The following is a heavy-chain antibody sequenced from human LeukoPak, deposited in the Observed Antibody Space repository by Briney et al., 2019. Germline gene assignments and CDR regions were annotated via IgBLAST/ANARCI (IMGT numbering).Heavy chain of an antibody. CDR2: INHSGST. CDR3: ASEPYGRDAFDI. V-gene: IGHV4-34*01. CDR1: GGSFSGYY. D-gene: IGHD4-17*01. Sequence: PSETLSLTCAVYGGSFSGYYWSWIRQPPGKGLEWIGEINHSGSTNYNPSLKSRVTISVDTSKNQFSLKLSSVTAADTAVYYCASEPYGRDAFDIWGQGTMVTVSS. J-gene: IGHJ3*02.